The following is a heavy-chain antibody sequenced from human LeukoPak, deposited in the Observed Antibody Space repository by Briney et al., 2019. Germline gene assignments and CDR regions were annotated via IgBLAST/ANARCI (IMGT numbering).Heavy chain of an antibody. D-gene: IGHD2-2*02. CDR1: GYTFTGYY. Sequence: ASVKVSCKASGYTFTGYYMHWVRQAPGQGLEWMGWINPNSGGTNYAQKFQGRVTMTRDTSISTAYMGLSRLRSDDTAVYYCARGDAGYCSSTSCYTASWFDPWGQGTLVTVSS. CDR2: INPNSGGT. V-gene: IGHV1-2*02. CDR3: ARGDAGYCSSTSCYTASWFDP. J-gene: IGHJ5*02.